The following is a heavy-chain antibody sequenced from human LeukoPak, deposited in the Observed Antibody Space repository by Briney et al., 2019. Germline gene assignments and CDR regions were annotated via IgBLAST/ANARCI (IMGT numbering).Heavy chain of an antibody. J-gene: IGHJ4*02. V-gene: IGHV3-21*01. CDR2: ISSSSSYI. CDR1: GFTFSSYS. CDR3: AKSADAWIQLWLRDY. Sequence: GGSLRLSCAASGFTFSSYSMNWVRQAPGKGLEWVSSISSSSSYIYYADSVKGRFTISRDNAKNTLYLQMNSLRAEDTAVYYCAKSADAWIQLWLRDYWGQGTLVTVSS. D-gene: IGHD5-18*01.